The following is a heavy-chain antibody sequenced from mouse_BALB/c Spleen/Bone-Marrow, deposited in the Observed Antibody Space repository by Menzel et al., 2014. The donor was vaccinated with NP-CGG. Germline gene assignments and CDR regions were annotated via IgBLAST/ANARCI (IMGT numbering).Heavy chain of an antibody. V-gene: IGHV1-9*01. J-gene: IGHJ4*01. CDR2: ILPGRGSP. Sequence: LQQFGAELMRPGASVKISCKASGYTFTNYWIEWVKRRPGHGLEWIGEILPGRGSPNYNEKFKGKATFALDTSSNTSYMQLSSLTSEDSAVYYCARKGALRAMDYWGQGSSVTVSS. CDR3: ARKGALRAMDY. CDR1: GYTFTNYW.